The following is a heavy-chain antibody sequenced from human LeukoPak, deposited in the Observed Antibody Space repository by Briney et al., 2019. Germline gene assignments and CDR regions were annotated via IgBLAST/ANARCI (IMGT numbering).Heavy chain of an antibody. J-gene: IGHJ4*02. Sequence: GGSLRLSCAASGFTFSSYSMNWVRQAPGKGLEWGSYISGSSSTIYYADSVKGRFTISRDNGKNTLYLQMNSLRAEDTAVYFCARGGSDTAMAHDYWGQGTLVTVSS. CDR1: GFTFSSYS. CDR3: ARGGSDTAMAHDY. V-gene: IGHV3-48*01. CDR2: ISGSSSTI. D-gene: IGHD5-18*01.